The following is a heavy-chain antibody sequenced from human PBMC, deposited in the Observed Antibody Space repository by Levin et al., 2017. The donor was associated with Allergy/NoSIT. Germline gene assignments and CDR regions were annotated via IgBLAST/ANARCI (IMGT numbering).Heavy chain of an antibody. D-gene: IGHD2-15*01. CDR3: ANDVAVAAGDYYYYYMDV. V-gene: IGHV3-30*18. CDR1: GFTFSSYG. J-gene: IGHJ6*03. Sequence: GESLKISCAASGFTFSSYGMHWVRQAPGKGLEWVAVISYDGSNKYYADSVKGRFTISRDNSKNTLYLQMNSLRAEDTAVYYCANDVAVAAGDYYYYYMDVWGKGTTVTVSS. CDR2: ISYDGSNK.